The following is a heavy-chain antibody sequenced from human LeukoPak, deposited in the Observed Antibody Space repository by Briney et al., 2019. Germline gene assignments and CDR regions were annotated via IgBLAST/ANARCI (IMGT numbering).Heavy chain of an antibody. CDR2: IYYSGST. CDR1: GDSISSRRHY. Sequence: SETLSLTCNVSGDSISSRRHYWAWIRQPPGKGLEYIGNIYYSGSTYYNPSLKSRVTISLDTSRNQFSLTLRSVTAADTAMFYCAREHIASQFDYWGQGIRVTVSS. J-gene: IGHJ4*02. V-gene: IGHV4-39*07. CDR3: AREHIASQFDY. D-gene: IGHD2-21*01.